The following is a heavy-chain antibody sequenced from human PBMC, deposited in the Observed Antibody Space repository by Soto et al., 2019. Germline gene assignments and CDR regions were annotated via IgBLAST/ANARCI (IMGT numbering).Heavy chain of an antibody. J-gene: IGHJ4*02. CDR2: INPGNGNT. Sequence: EASVKVSCKASGYSFSFYGINWVRQAPGQRLEWMGWINPGNGNTKYSQKFQGRVTITRDTSASTAYMELSSLRSEDTAVYYCARDLGGWPDYWGQGTLVTVSS. D-gene: IGHD2-15*01. V-gene: IGHV1-3*01. CDR3: ARDLGGWPDY. CDR1: GYSFSFYG.